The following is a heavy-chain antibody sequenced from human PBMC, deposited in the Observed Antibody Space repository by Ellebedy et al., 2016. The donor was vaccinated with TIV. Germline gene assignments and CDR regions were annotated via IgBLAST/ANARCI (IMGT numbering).Heavy chain of an antibody. V-gene: IGHV3-11*01. J-gene: IGHJ6*03. CDR2: ISSTTSTI. CDR1: GFIFSDYY. CDR3: ARARDSKSVRDFWSGYRTPTRYYYMDV. D-gene: IGHD3-3*01. Sequence: GGSLRLXCAASGFIFSDYYMSWIRQAPGRGLEWVSYISSTTSTIYYSDSVKGRFTVSRDNAKNSLYLQMHSLRVEDTAVYYCARARDSKSVRDFWSGYRTPTRYYYMDVWGKGTTVTVSS.